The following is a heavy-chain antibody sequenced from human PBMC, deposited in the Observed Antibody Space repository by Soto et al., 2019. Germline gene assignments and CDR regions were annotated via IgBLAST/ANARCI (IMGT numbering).Heavy chain of an antibody. CDR2: IKSKTDGGTT. J-gene: IGHJ4*01. V-gene: IGHV3-15*07. CDR3: TTDSYSTIIIVRFDY. D-gene: IGHD3-22*01. CDR1: GFTFSNAW. Sequence: GGSLSLSCAASGFTFSNAWINWVRQAPGKGLEWVGHIKSKTDGGTTDYAEPVKGRFAISRDDSNNMVYLQMNSLKIEDTAVYYCTTDSYSTIIIVRFDYWGHGTLVTVSS.